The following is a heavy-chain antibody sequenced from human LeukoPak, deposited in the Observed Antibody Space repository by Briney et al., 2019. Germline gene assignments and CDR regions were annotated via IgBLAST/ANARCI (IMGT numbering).Heavy chain of an antibody. J-gene: IGHJ4*02. CDR1: GGSIXSYX. V-gene: IGHV4-59*01. CDR2: XYYSGRT. Sequence: SETLSLTCTXXGGSIXSYXXXWXXXXXXXXLEXVGYXYYSGRTNYNPXIKSRVSISVDPSKNQFSLKLRSVTAADTAVYYCARTGSTVTMLYPFDHWGQGTLVTVSS. D-gene: IGHD4-17*01. CDR3: ARTGSTVTMLYPFDH.